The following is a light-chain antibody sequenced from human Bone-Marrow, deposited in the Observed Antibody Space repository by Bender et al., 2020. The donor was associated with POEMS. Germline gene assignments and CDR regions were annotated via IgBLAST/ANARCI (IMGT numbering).Light chain of an antibody. J-gene: IGLJ3*02. CDR2: RNN. CDR1: SSNIGSNY. Sequence: QSVLTQPPSASGTPGQRVTISCSGSSSNIGSNYVYWYQHLPGTAPKFLIYRNNQRPSGVPDRFSGSKSGTSASLAITGLQAEDEGDYYCQSYDNSLGGWVFGGGTKLTVL. V-gene: IGLV1-47*01. CDR3: QSYDNSLGGWV.